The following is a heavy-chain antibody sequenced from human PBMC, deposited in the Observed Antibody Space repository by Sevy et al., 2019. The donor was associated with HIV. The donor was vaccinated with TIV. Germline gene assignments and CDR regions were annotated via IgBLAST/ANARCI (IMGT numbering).Heavy chain of an antibody. CDR3: AKDVY. J-gene: IGHJ4*02. CDR2: IKEDGSEK. CDR1: GFTFSTHW. V-gene: IGHV3-7*03. Sequence: GGSLRLSCAASGFTFSTHWMSWVRQAPGKGLEWVANIKEDGSEKYYVDSVKGRFTISRDNAKNSLFLQMNSLRDEDTAVYYCAKDVYWGQRTLVTVSS.